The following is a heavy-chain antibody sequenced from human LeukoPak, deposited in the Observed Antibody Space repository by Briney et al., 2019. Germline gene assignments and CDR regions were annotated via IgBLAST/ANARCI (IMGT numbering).Heavy chain of an antibody. CDR2: INHSGST. V-gene: IGHV4-34*01. J-gene: IGHJ4*02. Sequence: SETLSLTCAVYGGSFSGYYWSWIRQPPGKGLEWIGEINHSGSTNYNPSLKSRVTISVDTSKNQFSLKPSSVTAADTAVYYCARVSSRPGSYWGQGTLVTVSS. CDR3: ARVSSRPGSY. D-gene: IGHD2-2*01. CDR1: GGSFSGYY.